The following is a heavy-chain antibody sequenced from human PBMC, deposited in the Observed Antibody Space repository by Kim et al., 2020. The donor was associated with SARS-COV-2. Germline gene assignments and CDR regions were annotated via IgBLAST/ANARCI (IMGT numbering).Heavy chain of an antibody. CDR3: ARHRGGSSSDASDI. CDR2: IYPGDSDT. CDR1: GYSFTSYW. J-gene: IGHJ3*02. V-gene: IGHV5-51*01. D-gene: IGHD6-6*01. Sequence: GESLKISCKASGYSFTSYWIVWVRQIPGKGLECMGIIYPGDSDTRYSPSFQGQVTISADKSISTAYLQWSSLKASDTAMYYCARHRGGSSSDASDIWGQGTMVTVSS.